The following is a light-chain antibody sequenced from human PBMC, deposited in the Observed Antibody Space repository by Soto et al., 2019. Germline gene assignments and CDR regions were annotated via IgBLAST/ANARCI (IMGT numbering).Light chain of an antibody. Sequence: QSAVTQPPSASGSPGQSVTISCTETKNDIGVYDFVSWYQHHPGKAPRLIIYEVVQRPSGVPDRFSGSKSGNTASLTVSGLQAADEADYFCKSYAGSNTYVFGSGTKVTVL. J-gene: IGLJ1*01. CDR1: KNDIGVYDF. V-gene: IGLV2-8*01. CDR2: EVV. CDR3: KSYAGSNTYV.